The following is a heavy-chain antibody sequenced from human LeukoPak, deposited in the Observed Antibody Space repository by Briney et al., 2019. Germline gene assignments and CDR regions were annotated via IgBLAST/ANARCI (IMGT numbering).Heavy chain of an antibody. J-gene: IGHJ6*02. D-gene: IGHD2-2*01. CDR3: ARLPVVPAAMGVPSYYYGMDV. CDR1: GGSISSYY. Sequence: SETLSLTCTVSGGSISSYYWSWIRQPPGKGLEWIGYIYYSGSTNYNPSLKSRVTISVDTSKNQFSLKLSSVTAADTAVYYCARLPVVPAAMGVPSYYYGMDVWGQGTTVTVPS. V-gene: IGHV4-59*08. CDR2: IYYSGST.